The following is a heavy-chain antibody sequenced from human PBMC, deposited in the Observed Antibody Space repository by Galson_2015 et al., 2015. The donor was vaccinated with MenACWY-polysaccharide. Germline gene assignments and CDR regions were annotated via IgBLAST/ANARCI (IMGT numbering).Heavy chain of an antibody. D-gene: IGHD6-19*01. Sequence: SLRLSCAASGFTFSSYSMNWVRQAPGKGLEWVSYISSSSNTIYYADSVMGRFTISRDNAKNSLYLQMNSLRAEDTAVYYCARAGWPNLDYWGQGTLVTVSS. CDR3: ARAGWPNLDY. CDR1: GFTFSSYS. V-gene: IGHV3-48*01. J-gene: IGHJ4*02. CDR2: ISSSSNTI.